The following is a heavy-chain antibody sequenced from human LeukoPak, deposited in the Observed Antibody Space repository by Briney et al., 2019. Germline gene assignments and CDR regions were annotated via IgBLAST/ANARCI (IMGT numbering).Heavy chain of an antibody. D-gene: IGHD1-26*01. Sequence: PSETLSLTCTVSGASVSSASYWTWIRQPPGKGVEWIAHIYNGVNTNYNPSLKSRVTISVDTSKNQFSLRLISVTAADTAVYYCARSRAFNSGAFDPWGQGSLVTVSS. V-gene: IGHV4-61*01. J-gene: IGHJ5*02. CDR1: GASVSSASY. CDR2: IYNGVNT. CDR3: ARSRAFNSGAFDP.